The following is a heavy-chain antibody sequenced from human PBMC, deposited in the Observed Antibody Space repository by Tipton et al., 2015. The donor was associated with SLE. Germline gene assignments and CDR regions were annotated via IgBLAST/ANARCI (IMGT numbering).Heavy chain of an antibody. D-gene: IGHD3-16*01. CDR2: THQSGSA. CDR3: ARDFKDLGQ. J-gene: IGHJ4*02. V-gene: IGHV4-30-2*01. CDR1: GDSMTTAGYS. Sequence: TLSLTCDVYGDSMTTAGYSWTWIRQPPGEGLEWIGYTHQSGSAYYNPSLKSRITISVDKSKTQFSLELRPVTAADTGVYYCARDFKDLGQWGQGTLVTVSS.